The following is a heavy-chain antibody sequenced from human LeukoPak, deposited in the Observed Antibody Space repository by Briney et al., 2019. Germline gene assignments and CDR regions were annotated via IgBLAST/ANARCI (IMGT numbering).Heavy chain of an antibody. CDR1: GFTFSSYA. Sequence: PGGSLRLSCAASGFTFSSYAMSWVRQAPGKGLEWVSAISGSGGSTYYADSVKGRFTISRDNSKNSLYLQMNSLRAEDTAVYYCARDRYEVLRYFDWLPSRDDAFDIWGQGTMVTVSS. D-gene: IGHD3-9*01. CDR2: ISGSGGST. J-gene: IGHJ3*02. V-gene: IGHV3-23*01. CDR3: ARDRYEVLRYFDWLPSRDDAFDI.